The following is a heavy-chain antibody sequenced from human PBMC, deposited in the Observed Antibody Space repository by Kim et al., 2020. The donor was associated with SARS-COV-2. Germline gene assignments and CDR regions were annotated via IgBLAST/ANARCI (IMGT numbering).Heavy chain of an antibody. J-gene: IGHJ2*01. CDR3: AKGSSSSWSYWYFDL. D-gene: IGHD6-13*01. Sequence: ASVKGRFTISRDNSKNTLYLQMNSLRAEDTAVYYCAKGSSSSWSYWYFDLWGRGTLVTVSS. V-gene: IGHV3-23*01.